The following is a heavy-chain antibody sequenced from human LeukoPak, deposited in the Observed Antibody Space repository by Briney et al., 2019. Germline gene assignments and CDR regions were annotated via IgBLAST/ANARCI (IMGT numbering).Heavy chain of an antibody. Sequence: TGGSLRLSCAASGFTFSSYAMSWVRQTRGRGLEWVAAIWYDGSNKYYADSVECRFTISRDNSKNTLYLQMNSLRGEDMALYYCARDIVAAGGRYFDHWGQGTLVTVSS. CDR2: IWYDGSNK. V-gene: IGHV3-33*08. J-gene: IGHJ4*02. CDR3: ARDIVAAGGRYFDH. D-gene: IGHD6-13*01. CDR1: GFTFSSYA.